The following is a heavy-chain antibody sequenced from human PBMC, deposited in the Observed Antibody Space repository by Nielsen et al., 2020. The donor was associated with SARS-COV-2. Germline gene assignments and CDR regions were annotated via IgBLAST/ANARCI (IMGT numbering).Heavy chain of an antibody. CDR3: AKDSWHIAAAGTVNWFDT. J-gene: IGHJ5*02. CDR1: GFTFDDYA. CDR2: ISWNNGSI. V-gene: IGHV3-9*01. D-gene: IGHD6-13*01. Sequence: SLKISCAAPGFTFDDYAMHWVRQAPGKGLEWVSGISWNNGSIGYADSVKGRFTISRDNAKNSLYLQMNSLRAEDTALYYCAKDSWHIAAAGTVNWFDTWGQGTLVTVSS.